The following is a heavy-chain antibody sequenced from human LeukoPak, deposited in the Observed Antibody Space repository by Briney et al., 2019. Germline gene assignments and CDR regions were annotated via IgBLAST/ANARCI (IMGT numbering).Heavy chain of an antibody. J-gene: IGHJ5*02. CDR3: ARDLGGDGFNLRNWFDP. CDR2: IYYSGSK. Sequence: SETLSLTCTVSGGSINSADYYWSWLRQHPGKGLEWIGYIYYSGSKYYNPSLNTRFSISIDTSKNQFSLTLSSVTAADTAVYYCARDLGGDGFNLRNWFDPWGQGTLVTVSS. D-gene: IGHD5-24*01. CDR1: GGSINSADYY. V-gene: IGHV4-31*03.